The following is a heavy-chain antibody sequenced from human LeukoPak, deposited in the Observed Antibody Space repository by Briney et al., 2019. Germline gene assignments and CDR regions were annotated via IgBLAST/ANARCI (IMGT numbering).Heavy chain of an antibody. D-gene: IGHD2-15*01. CDR2: ISGSRGSRGST. CDR3: AKEEDIVVVVGGTLGFDY. J-gene: IGHJ4*02. V-gene: IGHV3-23*01. CDR1: GFTFSSYA. Sequence: GGSLRLSCAASGFTFSSYAMTWVRQAPGKGLEWVSAISGSRGSRGSTYYADSVKGRFTISRDNSKSTLYLQMNNLRAEDTAVYYCAKEEDIVVVVGGTLGFDYWGQGTLVTVSS.